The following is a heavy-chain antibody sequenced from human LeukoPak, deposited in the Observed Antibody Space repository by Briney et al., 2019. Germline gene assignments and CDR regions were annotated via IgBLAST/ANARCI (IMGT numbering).Heavy chain of an antibody. CDR2: ISYDGSNK. D-gene: IGHD3-3*01. V-gene: IGHV3-30*04. J-gene: IGHJ4*02. CDR1: GFTFSSYA. Sequence: GRSLRLSCAASGFTFSSYAMHWVRQAPGKGLEWVAVISYDGSNKYYADSVKGRFTISRDNSKNTLYLQMNSLRVADTAVYYCAKSDADFWSGHYDYWGQGILVTVSS. CDR3: AKSDADFWSGHYDY.